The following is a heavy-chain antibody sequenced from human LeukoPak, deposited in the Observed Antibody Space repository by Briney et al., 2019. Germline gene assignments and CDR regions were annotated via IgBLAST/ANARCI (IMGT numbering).Heavy chain of an antibody. Sequence: GGSLRLSCAASGFTFSTYAMSWVRQAPGKGLEWVGRIRSNSDGGTIDYAAPVKGRFALSRDDSKNTLYLQMNSLQTEDTAVYYCATDFYDTTWGQGTLVTVSS. CDR1: GFTFSTYA. V-gene: IGHV3-15*01. CDR2: IRSNSDGGTI. D-gene: IGHD3-22*01. CDR3: ATDFYDTT. J-gene: IGHJ5*02.